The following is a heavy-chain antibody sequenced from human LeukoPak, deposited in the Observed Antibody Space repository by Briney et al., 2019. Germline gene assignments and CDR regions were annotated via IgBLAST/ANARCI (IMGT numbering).Heavy chain of an antibody. J-gene: IGHJ6*03. V-gene: IGHV4-59*01. CDR2: IYYSGST. Sequence: PSETLSLTCTVSGGSISSYYWSWIRQPPGKGLEWIGYIYYSGSTNYNPSLKSRVTISVDTSKNQFSLKLSSVTAADTAVYYCARVRPRITIFGVPPRGDYMDVWGKGTTVTVSS. CDR3: ARVRPRITIFGVPPRGDYMDV. CDR1: GGSISSYY. D-gene: IGHD3-3*01.